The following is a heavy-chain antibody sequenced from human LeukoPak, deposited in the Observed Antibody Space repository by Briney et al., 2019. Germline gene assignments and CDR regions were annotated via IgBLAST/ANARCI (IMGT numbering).Heavy chain of an antibody. V-gene: IGHV3-23*01. J-gene: IGHJ3*01. CDR3: AKDLRGPWNYEGLDAFDL. D-gene: IGHD1-7*01. CDR1: RFTFNNYA. Sequence: PGGSLRLSCAASRFTFNNYAMSWVRHAPGKGLEWVSGIRGSGSRTFYADSVKGRFSISRDNSKNTLYLQMNNLRAEDTAIYYCAKDLRGPWNYEGLDAFDLWGQGTMVTVSS. CDR2: IRGSGSRT.